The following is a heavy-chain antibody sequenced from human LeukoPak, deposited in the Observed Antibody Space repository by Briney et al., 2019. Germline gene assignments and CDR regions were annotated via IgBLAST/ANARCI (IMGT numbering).Heavy chain of an antibody. CDR3: ARALRFLEWSRPGTQRYYYYYMDV. D-gene: IGHD3-3*01. CDR2: INPNSGRT. J-gene: IGHJ6*03. Sequence: VASVKVSCKASGYTFTDYYMHWVRQAPGQGLEWMGWINPNSGRTNYAEKFQGRVTMTSATSISTVYMELNRLTSDDTAVYYCARALRFLEWSRPGTQRYYYYYMDVWGKGTTVTVSS. CDR1: GYTFTDYY. V-gene: IGHV1-2*02.